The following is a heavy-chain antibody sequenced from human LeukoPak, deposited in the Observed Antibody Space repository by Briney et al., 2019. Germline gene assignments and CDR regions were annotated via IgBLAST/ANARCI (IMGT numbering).Heavy chain of an antibody. CDR2: IYYSGST. V-gene: IGHV4-39*01. Sequence: SETLSLTCTVSGGSISSSSYYWGWIRQPPGKGLEWNGSIYYSGSTYYNPSLKSRVTISVDTSKNQFSLKVSSVTAADTAVYYCARLFGSSWSPLGYWGQGTLVTVSS. CDR3: ARLFGSSWSPLGY. D-gene: IGHD6-13*01. J-gene: IGHJ4*02. CDR1: GGSISSSSYY.